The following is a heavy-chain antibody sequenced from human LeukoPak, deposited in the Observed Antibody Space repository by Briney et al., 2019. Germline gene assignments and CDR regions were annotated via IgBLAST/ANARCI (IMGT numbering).Heavy chain of an antibody. CDR2: ICGSGGCT. Sequence: GGSLRLSCEASGFTFNTYAIYWVRQAPGQGLEWVSGICGSGGCTYYADSVKGRFTISRDNSKNTVYLQMNSLTADDTAVYYCAKTTVGYSSGRYPGWPADCWGQGTLVTVSS. V-gene: IGHV3-23*01. D-gene: IGHD6-19*01. CDR3: AKTTVGYSSGRYPGWPADC. J-gene: IGHJ4*02. CDR1: GFTFNTYA.